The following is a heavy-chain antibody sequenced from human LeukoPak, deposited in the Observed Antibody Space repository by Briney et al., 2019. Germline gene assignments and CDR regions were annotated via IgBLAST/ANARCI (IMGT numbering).Heavy chain of an antibody. D-gene: IGHD3-10*01. CDR2: ISSSGSTI. CDR3: ARGVIGYNWFDP. V-gene: IGHV3-11*04. J-gene: IGHJ5*02. CDR1: GFTVSSNY. Sequence: GGSLRLSCAASGFTVSSNYMSWVRQAPGKGLEWVSYISSSGSTIYYVDSVKGRFTISRDNAKNSLYLQMNSLRAEDTAVYYCARGVIGYNWFDPWGQGTLVTVSS.